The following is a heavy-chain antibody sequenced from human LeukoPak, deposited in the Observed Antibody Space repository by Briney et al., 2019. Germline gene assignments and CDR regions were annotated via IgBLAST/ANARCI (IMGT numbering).Heavy chain of an antibody. CDR1: GFTFSSYS. CDR2: ISSSSSYI. J-gene: IGHJ3*02. CDR3: AREKAHGFLEWFRDAFDI. D-gene: IGHD3-3*01. Sequence: GGSLRLSCAASGFTFSSYSMNWVRRAPGKGLEWVSSISSSSSYIYYADSVKGRFTISRDNAKNSLYLQMNSLRAEDTAVYYCAREKAHGFLEWFRDAFDIWGQGTMVTVSS. V-gene: IGHV3-21*01.